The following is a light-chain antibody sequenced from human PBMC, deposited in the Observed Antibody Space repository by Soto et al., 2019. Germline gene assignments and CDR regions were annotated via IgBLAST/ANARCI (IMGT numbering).Light chain of an antibody. J-gene: IGKJ5*01. CDR3: QQYNNWPPN. CDR1: QSVSSN. V-gene: IGKV3-15*01. CDR2: GAS. Sequence: EIVMTQSPATLSVSPGERATLSCRASQSVSSNLAWYQQKPGQAPRLLIYGASTRATGIPARFSGSGSGTEFTLTISSLPSEDFAVYYCQQYNNWPPNFGQGTRLEIK.